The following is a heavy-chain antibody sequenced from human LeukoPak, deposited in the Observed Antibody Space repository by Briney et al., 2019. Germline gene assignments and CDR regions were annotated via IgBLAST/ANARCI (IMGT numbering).Heavy chain of an antibody. CDR1: GFPFNSYW. J-gene: IGHJ3*02. Sequence: GGSLRLSCAASGFPFNSYWMSWVRQAPGRGLEWVANIKEDGSEKFYVDSVKGRFTISRDNAKNSLFLQMTSLRAEDTALYYCARDAVIPAAEDAFDIWGQGTMVTVSS. CDR3: ARDAVIPAAEDAFDI. CDR2: IKEDGSEK. D-gene: IGHD2-2*01. V-gene: IGHV3-7*01.